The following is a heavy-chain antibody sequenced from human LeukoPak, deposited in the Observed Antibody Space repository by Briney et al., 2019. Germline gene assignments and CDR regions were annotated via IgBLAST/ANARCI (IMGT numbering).Heavy chain of an antibody. J-gene: IGHJ3*02. D-gene: IGHD4-23*01. CDR2: ISSSGSTI. V-gene: IGHV3-48*03. Sequence: PGGSLRLSCAASGFTFGSYEMNWVRQAPGKGLEWVSYISSSGSTIYYADSVKGRFTISRDNAKNSLYLQMNNLRAEDTAVYYCAIAGDYGGNSDAFDIWGQGTMVTVSS. CDR3: AIAGDYGGNSDAFDI. CDR1: GFTFGSYE.